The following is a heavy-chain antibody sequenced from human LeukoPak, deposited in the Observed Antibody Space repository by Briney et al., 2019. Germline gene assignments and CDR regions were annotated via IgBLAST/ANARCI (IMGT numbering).Heavy chain of an antibody. Sequence: GGSLRLSCAASGFTFSSYEMNWVRQAPGKGLEWVSYISSSGSTIYYADSVKGRFTISRDNAKNSLYLQMNSLRAEDTALYYCAKEHSGSYDYWGQGTLVTVSS. D-gene: IGHD1-26*01. J-gene: IGHJ4*02. CDR1: GFTFSSYE. CDR2: ISSSGSTI. CDR3: AKEHSGSYDY. V-gene: IGHV3-48*03.